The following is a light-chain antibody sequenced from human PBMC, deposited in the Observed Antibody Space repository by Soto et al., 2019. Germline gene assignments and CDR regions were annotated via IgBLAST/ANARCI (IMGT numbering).Light chain of an antibody. Sequence: EIVLTQYPAPLSVSPGERVTPPRRASQSVDISLAWYQQKPGQAPRLLIYGASTRATDMPGTFSGRGSGTEFTLTISSLRPEDFGVYYCQQYRSWPRTFGQGTKVDIK. J-gene: IGKJ1*01. CDR1: QSVDIS. CDR3: QQYRSWPRT. V-gene: IGKV3-15*01. CDR2: GAS.